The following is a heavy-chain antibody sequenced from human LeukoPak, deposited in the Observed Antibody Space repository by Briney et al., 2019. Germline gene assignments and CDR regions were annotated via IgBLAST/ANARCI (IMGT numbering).Heavy chain of an antibody. CDR1: GYTFMSYF. D-gene: IGHD4-17*01. Sequence: RASVKVSCKASGYTFMSYFMYWVRQAPGQGLEWMGIINPSGGSTSYAQKFQGRVTMTRDMSTSTVYMELSSLRSEDTAVYYCARDQSATVTTTYYYYYMDVWGKGTTVTVSS. J-gene: IGHJ6*03. V-gene: IGHV1-46*01. CDR3: ARDQSATVTTTYYYYYMDV. CDR2: INPSGGST.